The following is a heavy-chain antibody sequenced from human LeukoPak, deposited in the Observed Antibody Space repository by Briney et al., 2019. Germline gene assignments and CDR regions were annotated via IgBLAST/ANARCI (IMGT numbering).Heavy chain of an antibody. CDR1: GFTFSSYA. CDR3: AKDPRYSSSWPGDWYFDL. CDR2: ISGSGGST. D-gene: IGHD6-13*01. J-gene: IGHJ2*01. V-gene: IGHV3-23*01. Sequence: GGSLRLSRAASGFTFSSYAMSWVRQAPGKGLEWVSAISGSGGSTYYADSVKGRFTISRDNSKNTLYLQMNSLRAEDTAVYYCAKDPRYSSSWPGDWYFDLWGRGTLVTVSS.